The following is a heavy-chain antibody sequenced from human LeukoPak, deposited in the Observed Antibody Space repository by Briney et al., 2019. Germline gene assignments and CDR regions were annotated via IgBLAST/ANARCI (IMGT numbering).Heavy chain of an antibody. V-gene: IGHV2-5*01. CDR2: IYWNDDK. Sequence: ESGPTLVNPTQTLTLTCTFSGFSLSTSGVGVGWIRQPPGKALEWLALIYWNDDKRYSPSLKSRLTITKDTSKNQVVLTMTNMDPVDTATYYCAHSLVSTGYYDFWSGYQNSPDFDYWGQGTLVTVSS. D-gene: IGHD3-3*01. CDR1: GFSLSTSGVG. J-gene: IGHJ4*02. CDR3: AHSLVSTGYYDFWSGYQNSPDFDY.